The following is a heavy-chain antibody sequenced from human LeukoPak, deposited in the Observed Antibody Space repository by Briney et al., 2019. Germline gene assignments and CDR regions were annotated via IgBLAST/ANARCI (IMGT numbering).Heavy chain of an antibody. CDR2: ISGTGGTST. Sequence: PGGSLRLSCAASGFTFSSYAMSWVRQAPGKGLEWVSVISGTGGTSTFYADSVKGRFTISRDNSKNTLYLQMNSLRADDTAVYYCAKALGGSCYSSSDYWGQGTLVTVSS. D-gene: IGHD2-15*01. V-gene: IGHV3-23*01. CDR1: GFTFSSYA. CDR3: AKALGGSCYSSSDY. J-gene: IGHJ4*02.